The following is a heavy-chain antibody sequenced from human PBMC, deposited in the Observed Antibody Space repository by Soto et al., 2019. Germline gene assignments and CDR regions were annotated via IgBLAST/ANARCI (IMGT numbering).Heavy chain of an antibody. CDR1: GFTFTTYS. D-gene: IGHD2-2*01. CDR2: IGSSSNYI. Sequence: PGGSLRLSCAASGFTFTTYSLTWVRQAPGKGLEWVASIGSSSNYIYYADSVKGRFTISRDNAKNSLFLQMNSLRAEDTAVYYCATLTYCSSASCPNYYYVMDVWGQGTTVTVYS. J-gene: IGHJ6*02. V-gene: IGHV3-21*06. CDR3: ATLTYCSSASCPNYYYVMDV.